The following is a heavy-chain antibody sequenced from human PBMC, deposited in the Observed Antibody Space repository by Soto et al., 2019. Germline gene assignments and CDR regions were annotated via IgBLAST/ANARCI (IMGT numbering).Heavy chain of an antibody. Sequence: PSETLSLTCTVSGGSISSYYWSWIRHPPGKGQELNGYVYYSGSTNYNPSLKSRVTISVDTSKNQFSLKLSSVTAADTAVYYCARDPGTATEGYYDPWGQGTLVTASS. J-gene: IGHJ5*02. CDR2: VYYSGST. CDR1: GGSISSYY. CDR3: ARDPGTATEGYYDP. D-gene: IGHD5-18*01. V-gene: IGHV4-59*01.